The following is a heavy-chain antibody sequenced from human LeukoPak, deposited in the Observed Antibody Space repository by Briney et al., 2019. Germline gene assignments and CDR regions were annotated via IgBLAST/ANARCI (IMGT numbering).Heavy chain of an antibody. J-gene: IGHJ6*02. CDR1: GYTFTSYY. CDR2: INPSGGST. V-gene: IGHV1-46*01. Sequence: ASVKVSCKASGYTFTSYYMHWVRQAPGQGLEWMGIINPSGGSTSYAQKFQGRVTMTRDTSIKTAYMELSRLKPDDTAVYYCARAQLSRYFDRGGMDVWGQGTTVTVSS. CDR3: ARAQLSRYFDRGGMDV. D-gene: IGHD3-9*01.